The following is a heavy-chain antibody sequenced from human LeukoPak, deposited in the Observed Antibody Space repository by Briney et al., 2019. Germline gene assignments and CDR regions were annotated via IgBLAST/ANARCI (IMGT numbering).Heavy chain of an antibody. CDR3: ARGLKFYDILTAYYTFPYFDY. CDR2: IYYSGST. D-gene: IGHD3-9*01. CDR1: GGSLSSYY. Sequence: SETLSLTCTVSGGSLSSYYWTWIRQPPGKGLEWIGYIYYSGSTNYNPSLKSRVTISVDTSKNQFTLKLSSVTVADTAVYYCARGLKFYDILTAYYTFPYFDYWGQGALVTVSS. J-gene: IGHJ4*02. V-gene: IGHV4-59*01.